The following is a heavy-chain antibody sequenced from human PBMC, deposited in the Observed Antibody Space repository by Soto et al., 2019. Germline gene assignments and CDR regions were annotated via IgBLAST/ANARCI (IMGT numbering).Heavy chain of an antibody. D-gene: IGHD3-10*01. Sequence: PSETLSLTCTVSGGSISSGDYYWSWIRQPPGRGVEWIGYIYYSGSTYYNPSLKSRVTISVDTSKNQFSLKLSSVTAADTAVYYCARAEKGAMVRGAYFDYWGQGTLVTVSS. J-gene: IGHJ4*02. V-gene: IGHV4-30-4*01. CDR2: IYYSGST. CDR3: ARAEKGAMVRGAYFDY. CDR1: GGSISSGDYY.